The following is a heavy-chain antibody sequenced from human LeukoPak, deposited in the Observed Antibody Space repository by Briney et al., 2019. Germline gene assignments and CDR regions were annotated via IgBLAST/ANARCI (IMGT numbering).Heavy chain of an antibody. Sequence: GASVKVSCKASGYTFTSYDINWVRQATGQGLEWMGWMNPNSGNTGYAQKFQGRVTITGNTSISTAYMELSSLRSEDTAVYYCARPGYSSGWYDYWGQGTLVTVSS. CDR3: ARPGYSSGWYDY. J-gene: IGHJ4*02. CDR2: MNPNSGNT. CDR1: GYTFTSYD. D-gene: IGHD6-19*01. V-gene: IGHV1-8*03.